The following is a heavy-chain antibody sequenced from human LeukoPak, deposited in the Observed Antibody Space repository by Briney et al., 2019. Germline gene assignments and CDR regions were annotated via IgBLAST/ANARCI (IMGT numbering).Heavy chain of an antibody. D-gene: IGHD3-22*01. V-gene: IGHV4-61*01. CDR1: GGSVISGSYY. CDR2: IYYSGST. Sequence: PSETLSLTCTVSGGSVISGSYYWSWIRQPPGKGLEWIGYIYYSGSTNYNPSLKSRVTISVDTSKNQFSLKLSSVTAADTAVYYCARARYYYDSSGYSYGMDVWGQGTTVTVSS. CDR3: ARARYYYDSSGYSYGMDV. J-gene: IGHJ6*02.